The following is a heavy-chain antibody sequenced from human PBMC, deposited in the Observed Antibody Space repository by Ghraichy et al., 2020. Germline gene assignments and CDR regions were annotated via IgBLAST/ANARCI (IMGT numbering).Heavy chain of an antibody. J-gene: IGHJ4*02. Sequence: GGSLRLSCAASGFTFSNYTMNWVRQAPGKGLEWVSYVSSGSSTIYYADSVKGRFTISRDNAKNSLYLQMNSLRAEDTAVYYCARDGGYSYVYDYWGQGALVTVSS. CDR3: ARDGGYSYVYDY. CDR1: GFTFSNYT. V-gene: IGHV3-48*04. CDR2: VSSGSSTI. D-gene: IGHD5-18*01.